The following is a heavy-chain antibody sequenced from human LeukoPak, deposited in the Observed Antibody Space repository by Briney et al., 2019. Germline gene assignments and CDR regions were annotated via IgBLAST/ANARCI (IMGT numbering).Heavy chain of an antibody. D-gene: IGHD7-27*01. V-gene: IGHV3-21*01. CDR3: ARDLAWGGY. Sequence: GGSLRLSCVASGFTFSIYTMSWVRQAPGKGLEWVSSITSSSSSMYSAGSVKGRLTISRDNAKNSLYLQMNSLRAEDTAVYYCARDLAWGGYWGQGTLVTVSS. CDR1: GFTFSIYT. J-gene: IGHJ4*02. CDR2: ITSSSSSM.